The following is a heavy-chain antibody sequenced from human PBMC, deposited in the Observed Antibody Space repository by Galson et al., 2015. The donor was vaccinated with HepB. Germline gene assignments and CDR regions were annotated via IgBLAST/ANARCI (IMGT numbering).Heavy chain of an antibody. CDR1: GFTFSSYA. Sequence: LRLSCAASGFTFSSYAMSWVRQAPGKGLEWVSAISGSGGSTYYADSVKGRFTISRDNSKNTLYLQMNSLRAEDTAVYYCAKDRAMVRGVIPMYFDYWGQGTLVTVSS. D-gene: IGHD3-10*01. CDR3: AKDRAMVRGVIPMYFDY. V-gene: IGHV3-23*01. CDR2: ISGSGGST. J-gene: IGHJ4*02.